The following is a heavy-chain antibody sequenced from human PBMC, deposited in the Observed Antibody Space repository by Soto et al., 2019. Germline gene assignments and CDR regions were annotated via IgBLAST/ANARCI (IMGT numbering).Heavy chain of an antibody. V-gene: IGHV3-23*01. J-gene: IGHJ4*02. Sequence: GGSLRLSCAASGFTFNYAMSWVRQAPGKGLEWVSTISGSGDRTYYADSVKGRFTISRDNSKNTLFLQMDSLRAEDTALYYCAKMPQILGYCSDIRICSKTGFDHWGQGTLVTVSS. CDR2: ISGSGDRT. CDR3: AKMPQILGYCSDIRICSKTGFDH. CDR1: GFTFNYA. D-gene: IGHD2-15*01.